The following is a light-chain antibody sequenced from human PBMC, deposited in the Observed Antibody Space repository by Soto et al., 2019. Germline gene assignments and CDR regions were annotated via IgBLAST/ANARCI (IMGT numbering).Light chain of an antibody. J-gene: IGKJ1*01. Sequence: FVLTQSPGTLSLSPGERATLSCRASQTVRNNYLAWYQQKPGQAPRLLIYDASSRATGIPDRFSGSGSGTEFTLTISSLQSEDFAVYYCQQYNNWPWTFGQGTKVDIK. CDR1: QTVRNNY. CDR2: DAS. CDR3: QQYNNWPWT. V-gene: IGKV3D-20*02.